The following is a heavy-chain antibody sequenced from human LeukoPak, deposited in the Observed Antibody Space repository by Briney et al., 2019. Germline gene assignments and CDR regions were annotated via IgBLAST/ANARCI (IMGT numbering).Heavy chain of an antibody. CDR3: ARRKDDTGEFYNWFDP. V-gene: IGHV4-31*03. CDR2: IHHTGSA. D-gene: IGHD2-8*02. Sequence: SETLSLTCTVSGGSISHGAYYWGWIRQNPGKGLEWIGHIHHTGSAFYNPSLKSRVTISVDTSTSQFSLNLNSVTVADTAVYYCARRKDDTGEFYNWFDPWGQGTLVTVSS. J-gene: IGHJ5*02. CDR1: GGSISHGAYY.